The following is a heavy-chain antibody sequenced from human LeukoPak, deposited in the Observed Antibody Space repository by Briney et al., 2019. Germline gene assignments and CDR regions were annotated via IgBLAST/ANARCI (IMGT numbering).Heavy chain of an antibody. D-gene: IGHD3-22*01. CDR2: ISGSGGST. CDR1: GFTVSSNY. V-gene: IGHV3-23*01. CDR3: AKDHSVDLEDYYDSSGYYSH. J-gene: IGHJ4*02. Sequence: GGSLRLSCAASGFTVSSNYMSWVRQAPGKGLEWVSAISGSGGSTYYADSVKGRFTISRDNSKNTLYLQMNSLRAEDTAVYYCAKDHSVDLEDYYDSSGYYSHWGQGTLVTVSS.